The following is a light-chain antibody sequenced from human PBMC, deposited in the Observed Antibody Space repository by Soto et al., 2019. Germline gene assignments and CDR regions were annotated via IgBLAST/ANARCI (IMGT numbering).Light chain of an antibody. J-gene: IGKJ1*01. CDR3: HQYGRSPRGT. Sequence: EIVMTQSPATLSVSPGEIVTLSWSARQSVGSSLAWYQQKPGQAPRLLIYGASSRATGIPDRFSGSGSGTDFTLTISRLEPEDFAMYYCHQYGRSPRGTFGQGTKVDIK. CDR2: GAS. CDR1: QSVGSS. V-gene: IGKV3-20*01.